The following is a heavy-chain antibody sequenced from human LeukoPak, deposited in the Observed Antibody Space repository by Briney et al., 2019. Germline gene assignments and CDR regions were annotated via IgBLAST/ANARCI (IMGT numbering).Heavy chain of an antibody. V-gene: IGHV1-18*01. Sequence: ASVKVSCKASGYTFSSYDISWVRQAPGQGLEWMGWISAYNGNTNYAQKLQGRVTMTTDTSTSTAYLELRSLRSDDTAVYYCARTTYYYDSSGYSQYFQHWGQGTLVTVSS. D-gene: IGHD3-22*01. J-gene: IGHJ1*01. CDR1: GYTFSSYD. CDR3: ARTTYYYDSSGYSQYFQH. CDR2: ISAYNGNT.